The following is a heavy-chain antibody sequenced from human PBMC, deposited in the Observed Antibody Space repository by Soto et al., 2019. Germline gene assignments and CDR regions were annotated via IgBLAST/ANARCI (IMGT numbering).Heavy chain of an antibody. CDR2: IKQDGSEK. CDR1: GFTFSSYW. V-gene: IGHV3-7*03. J-gene: IGHJ4*02. CDR3: AREGSGIQLWFGTYYFDY. D-gene: IGHD5-18*01. Sequence: EVXXXXSXXGLXQPGGSLXXXXAASGFTFSSYWMXXXRQXPGXXXXXXXXIKQDGSEKYYVDSVKGRFTISRDNAKNSLYLXXNSXXAEDTAVYYCAREGSGIQLWFGTYYFDYWGQGTLVTVSS.